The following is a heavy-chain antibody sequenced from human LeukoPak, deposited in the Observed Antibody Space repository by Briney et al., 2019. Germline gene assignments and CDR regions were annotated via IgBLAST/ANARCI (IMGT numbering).Heavy chain of an antibody. CDR1: GYSFTNYW. CDR3: ARHKDDPRAGEYFDY. V-gene: IGHV5-51*01. J-gene: IGHJ4*02. D-gene: IGHD3-16*01. Sequence: GESLKISCKGSGYSFTNYWIGWVRQMPGKGLEWMGIIYPGDSDTRYSPSFEGQVTFSADKSTSTAYLRWSSLKASDTAMYYCARHKDDPRAGEYFDYWGQGTLVTVSS. CDR2: IYPGDSDT.